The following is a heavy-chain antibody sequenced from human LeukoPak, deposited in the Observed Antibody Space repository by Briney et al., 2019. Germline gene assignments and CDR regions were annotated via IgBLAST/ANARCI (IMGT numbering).Heavy chain of an antibody. Sequence: ASVKVSCKASGYTFSGYGINWVRQAPGQPLEWMGWIRVYNGNPNYAQRFQGRVTMTTDTSTNTSYMELRSLRSDDTAVYYCARDLDGSGSYYTDYWGQGTLVTVSS. D-gene: IGHD3-10*01. CDR3: ARDLDGSGSYYTDY. J-gene: IGHJ4*02. CDR2: IRVYNGNP. CDR1: GYTFSGYG. V-gene: IGHV1-18*01.